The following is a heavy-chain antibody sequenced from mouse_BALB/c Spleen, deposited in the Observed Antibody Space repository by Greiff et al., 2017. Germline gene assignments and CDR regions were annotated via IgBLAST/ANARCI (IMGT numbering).Heavy chain of an antibody. CDR3: ARGNYYGSSPLAY. D-gene: IGHD1-1*01. J-gene: IGHJ3*01. V-gene: IGHV1-63*02. Sequence: QVQLQQSGAELVRPGTSVKISCKASGYTFTNYWLGWVKQRPGHGLEWIGDIYPGGGYTNYNEKFKGKATLTADTSTSTAYMQLSSLTSEDSAVYFCARGNYYGSSPLAYWGQGTLVTVSA. CDR1: GYTFTNYW. CDR2: IYPGGGYT.